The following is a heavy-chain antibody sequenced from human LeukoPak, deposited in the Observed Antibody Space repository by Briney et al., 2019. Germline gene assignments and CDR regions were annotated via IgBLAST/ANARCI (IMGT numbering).Heavy chain of an antibody. V-gene: IGHV3-23*01. CDR1: GVTFSSYA. CDR2: ISGSGGST. Sequence: GRSLRLSCAASGVTFSSYAMSWVRQAPGQGLEWVSAISGSGGSTYYAYTVKGWFTISRDNSKNTLYLQMNSLRAEDTAVYSCAKGGYSSSWYYSVDYYYMDVWGKGTTVTVSS. J-gene: IGHJ6*03. CDR3: AKGGYSSSWYYSVDYYYMDV. D-gene: IGHD6-13*01.